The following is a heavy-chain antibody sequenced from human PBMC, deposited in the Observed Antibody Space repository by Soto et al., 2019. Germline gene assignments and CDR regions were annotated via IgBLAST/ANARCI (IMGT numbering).Heavy chain of an antibody. CDR2: ISGSGGST. V-gene: IGHV3-23*01. CDR1: GFTFSSYA. Sequence: GGSLILSCAASGFTFSSYAMSWVRQAPGKGLEWVSAISGSGGSTYYADSVKGRFTISRDNSKNTLYLQMNSLRAEDTAVYYCAKDSKLLWFGLPDGMDVWGQGTTVTVSS. CDR3: AKDSKLLWFGLPDGMDV. D-gene: IGHD3-10*01. J-gene: IGHJ6*02.